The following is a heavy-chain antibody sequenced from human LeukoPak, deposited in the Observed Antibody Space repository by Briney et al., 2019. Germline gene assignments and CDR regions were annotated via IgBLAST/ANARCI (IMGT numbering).Heavy chain of an antibody. D-gene: IGHD6-19*01. CDR3: ARRDSSGWFTDY. V-gene: IGHV4-39*01. CDR1: GGSISSSSYY. Sequence: SETLSLTCTVSGGSISSSSYYWGWIRQPPGKGLEWIGSIYYSGSTYYNPSLKSRVTISVDTSKNQFSLKLSSVTAADTAVYYCARRDSSGWFTDYWGQGTLVTVSS. CDR2: IYYSGST. J-gene: IGHJ4*02.